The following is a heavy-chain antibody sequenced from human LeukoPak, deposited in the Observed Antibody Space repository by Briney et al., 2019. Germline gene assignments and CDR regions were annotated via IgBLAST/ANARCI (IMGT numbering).Heavy chain of an antibody. Sequence: ASVKVSCKASGYTFTSYYMHWVRQAPGQGLEWMGGIIPIFGTANYAQKFQGRVTITADESTSTAYMELSSLRSEDTAVYYCATNYDILTGYYPDYWGQGTLVTVSS. D-gene: IGHD3-9*01. CDR2: IIPIFGTA. V-gene: IGHV1-69*13. CDR3: ATNYDILTGYYPDY. CDR1: GYTFTSYY. J-gene: IGHJ4*02.